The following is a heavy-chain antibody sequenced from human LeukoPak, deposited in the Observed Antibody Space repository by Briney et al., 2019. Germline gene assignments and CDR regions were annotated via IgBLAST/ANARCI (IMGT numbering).Heavy chain of an antibody. Sequence: ASVKVSCKASGYTFTSYYMHWVRQAPGQGLEWMGIINPSGGSTSYAQKFQGRVTMTMDTSTSTVYMELSSLRSEDTAVYYCARVHGGLAGTEDWFDPWGQGTLVTVSS. D-gene: IGHD6-19*01. CDR3: ARVHGGLAGTEDWFDP. J-gene: IGHJ5*02. CDR1: GYTFTSYY. V-gene: IGHV1-46*01. CDR2: INPSGGST.